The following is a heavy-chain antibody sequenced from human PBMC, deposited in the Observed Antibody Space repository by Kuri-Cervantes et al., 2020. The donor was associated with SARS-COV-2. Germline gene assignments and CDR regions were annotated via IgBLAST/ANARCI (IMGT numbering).Heavy chain of an antibody. CDR2: ISGSGGST. Sequence: GGSLRLSCTVSGGSINSSGYYWSWVRQAPGKGLEWVSAISGSGGSTYYADSVKGRFTISRDNSKNTLYLQMNSLRAEDTAVYYCAKVGYYDFWSGYSSYYFDYWGQGTLVTVSS. J-gene: IGHJ4*02. CDR1: GGSINSSGYY. V-gene: IGHV3-23*01. CDR3: AKVGYYDFWSGYSSYYFDY. D-gene: IGHD3-3*01.